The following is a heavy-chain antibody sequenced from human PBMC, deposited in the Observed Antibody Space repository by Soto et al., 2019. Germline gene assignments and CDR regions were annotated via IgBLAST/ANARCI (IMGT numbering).Heavy chain of an antibody. CDR3: AREVLWSRYSDY. Sequence: QVQLVESGGGVVQPGRSLRLCCAASGFIFSNYVMYWVRQAPGKGLEWVAFMSYDGTTKSYADSVKGRFTISRDNSQNTLYLQMNSLRPEDTGVYYCAREVLWSRYSDYWGQGTLVNVSS. CDR2: MSYDGTTK. D-gene: IGHD3-10*01. J-gene: IGHJ4*02. CDR1: GFIFSNYV. V-gene: IGHV3-30-3*01.